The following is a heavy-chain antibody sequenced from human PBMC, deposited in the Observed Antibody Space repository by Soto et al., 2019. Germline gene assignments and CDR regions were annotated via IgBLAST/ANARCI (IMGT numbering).Heavy chain of an antibody. Sequence: QVQLVQSGAEVKKPGASVKVSRKASGYTFTSYGISWVRQAPGQGLEWMGWISAYNGNTNYAQKLQGRVTMTTDTSTSTAYMELRSLRSDDTAVYYCARSYSSGRSPPPHFDYWGQGTLVTVSS. D-gene: IGHD6-19*01. V-gene: IGHV1-18*01. CDR1: GYTFTSYG. J-gene: IGHJ4*02. CDR3: ARSYSSGRSPPPHFDY. CDR2: ISAYNGNT.